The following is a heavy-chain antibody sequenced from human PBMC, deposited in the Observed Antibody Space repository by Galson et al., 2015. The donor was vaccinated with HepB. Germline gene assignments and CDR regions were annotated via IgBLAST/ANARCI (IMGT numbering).Heavy chain of an antibody. CDR1: GFTFSSYA. Sequence: SLRLSCAASGFTFSSYAMSWVRQAPGKGLEWVSAISGSGGSTYYADSVKGRFTISRDNSKNTLYLQMNSLRAEDTAVYYCAKARSYYDILTGYFDYWGQGTLVTVSS. J-gene: IGHJ4*02. CDR2: ISGSGGST. CDR3: AKARSYYDILTGYFDY. V-gene: IGHV3-23*01. D-gene: IGHD3-9*01.